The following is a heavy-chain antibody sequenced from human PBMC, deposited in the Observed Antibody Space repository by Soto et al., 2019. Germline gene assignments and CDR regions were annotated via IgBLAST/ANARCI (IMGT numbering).Heavy chain of an antibody. CDR3: ARAGITISCTGYYLGRRSYRWFDP. J-gene: IGHJ5*02. V-gene: IGHV4-31*03. CDR1: GGSISGGGYY. Sequence: PSETLSLTCTVSGGSISGGGYYWSWIRQYPGKGLEWMGYIYYSGSTYYNPSLKSRVTMSVDTSKNQFSLKLSSVTAADKAVYYCARAGITISCTGYYLGRRSYRWFDPWGQGTLVTVSS. D-gene: IGHD3-3*01. CDR2: IYYSGST.